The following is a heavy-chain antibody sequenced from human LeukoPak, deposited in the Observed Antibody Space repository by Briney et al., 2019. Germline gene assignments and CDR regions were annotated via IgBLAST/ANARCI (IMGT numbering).Heavy chain of an antibody. V-gene: IGHV3-21*04. J-gene: IGHJ4*02. CDR2: ISSSSSYI. D-gene: IGHD2-15*01. CDR3: AKDTQYCSGGSCYSPDY. Sequence: GGSLRLSCAASGFTFSSYSMNWVRQAPGKGLEWVSSISSSSSYIYYADSVKGRFTISRDNSKNTLYLQMNSLRAEDTAVYYCAKDTQYCSGGSCYSPDYWGQGTLVTVSS. CDR1: GFTFSSYS.